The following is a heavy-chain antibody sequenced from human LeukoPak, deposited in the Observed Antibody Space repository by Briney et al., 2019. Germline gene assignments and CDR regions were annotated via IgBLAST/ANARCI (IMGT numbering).Heavy chain of an antibody. J-gene: IGHJ5*02. CDR3: ARGNSYGSGSYYIAS. CDR2: IYYSGST. CDR1: GGSISSYY. D-gene: IGHD3-10*01. V-gene: IGHV4-59*01. Sequence: SETLSLTCTVSGGSISSYYWSWMRQPPGKGLGWSGYIYYSGSTNYNPSLKSRVTISVDTSKNQFSLKQSSVTAADTPVYYCARGNSYGSGSYYIASWGQGTQVTVSP.